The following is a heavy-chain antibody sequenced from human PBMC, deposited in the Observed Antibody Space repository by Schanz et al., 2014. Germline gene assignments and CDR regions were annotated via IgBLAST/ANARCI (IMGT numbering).Heavy chain of an antibody. CDR2: ISAYNGNT. V-gene: IGHV1-18*04. J-gene: IGHJ2*01. CDR3: ARRYYGSGSYWFFDL. D-gene: IGHD3-10*01. Sequence: QVQLVQSGAEVKKPGASVKVSCKASGYTFTSYAISWVRQAPGQGLEWMGWISAYNGNTDYAQKFQGRVTMTTDTSTSTAYMERRSLRSDDTAVYYCARRYYGSGSYWFFDLWGRGTLVTVSS. CDR1: GYTFTSYA.